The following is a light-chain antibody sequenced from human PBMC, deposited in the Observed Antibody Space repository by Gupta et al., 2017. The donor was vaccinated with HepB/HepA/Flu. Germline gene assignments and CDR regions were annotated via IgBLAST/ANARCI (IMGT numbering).Light chain of an antibody. Sequence: QSVLTQPPSVSAAPGPKVTISCSGSSSNIGNNYVSWYQQLPGTAPKLLIYENNKRPSGIPDRFSGSKSGTSATLGSTGLQTGDEADYYCGTWDSSLSAWVFGGGTKLTVL. V-gene: IGLV1-51*02. J-gene: IGLJ3*02. CDR2: ENN. CDR3: GTWDSSLSAWV. CDR1: SSNIGNNY.